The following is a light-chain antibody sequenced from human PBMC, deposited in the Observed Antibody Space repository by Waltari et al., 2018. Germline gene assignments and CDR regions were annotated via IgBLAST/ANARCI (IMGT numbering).Light chain of an antibody. CDR3: QQSYNTPCT. J-gene: IGKJ1*01. Sequence: DIQMTQSPSSLSASVGDRVTITCRSSDTITKYLNWYQQRPTEAPNLLIHGATTLQSGVPSRFSGSDSGTDFALTISSLQPGDSGTYYCQQSYNTPCTFGQGTEIEVK. V-gene: IGKV1-39*01. CDR2: GAT. CDR1: DTITKY.